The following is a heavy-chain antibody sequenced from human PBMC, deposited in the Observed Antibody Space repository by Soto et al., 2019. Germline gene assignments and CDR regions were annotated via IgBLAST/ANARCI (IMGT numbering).Heavy chain of an antibody. Sequence: SETLSLTCTVSGGSISSGGYYWSWIRQHPGKGLEWIGYIYYSGSTYYNPSLKSRVTISVDTSKNQFSLKLSSVTAADTAVYYCARVESGGYLNYYYYFMDVWGKGTTVTAP. CDR3: ARVESGGYLNYYYYFMDV. CDR1: GGSISSGGYY. CDR2: IYYSGST. V-gene: IGHV4-31*03. D-gene: IGHD3-10*01. J-gene: IGHJ6*03.